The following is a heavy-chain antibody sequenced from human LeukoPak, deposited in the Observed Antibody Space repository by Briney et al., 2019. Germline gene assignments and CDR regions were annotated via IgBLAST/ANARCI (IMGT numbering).Heavy chain of an antibody. V-gene: IGHV3-7*01. D-gene: IGHD3-3*01. CDR3: TRGDPDF. Sequence: PGGSLRLTCASSGFTYSSHNMHWVRQARGKGLEWVANINQDGGAKFYVDSVKGRFTITKDSAKNSLYLQMNSLRVDDTAVYYCTRGDPDFWGQGTLVTVSS. CDR2: INQDGGAK. CDR1: GFTYSSHN. J-gene: IGHJ4*02.